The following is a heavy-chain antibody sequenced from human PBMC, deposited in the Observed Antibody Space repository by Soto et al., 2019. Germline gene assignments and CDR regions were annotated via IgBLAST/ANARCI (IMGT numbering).Heavy chain of an antibody. CDR3: ASVSITMVRGVTVNYYYGMDV. CDR2: IIPIFGTA. J-gene: IGHJ6*02. V-gene: IGHV1-69*13. CDR1: GGTFSSYA. D-gene: IGHD3-10*01. Sequence: SVKVSCKASGGTFSSYAISWVRQAPGQGLEWMGGIIPIFGTANYAQKFQGRVTITADESTSTAYMELSSLRSEDTAVYYCASVSITMVRGVTVNYYYGMDVWGQGTTVTVSS.